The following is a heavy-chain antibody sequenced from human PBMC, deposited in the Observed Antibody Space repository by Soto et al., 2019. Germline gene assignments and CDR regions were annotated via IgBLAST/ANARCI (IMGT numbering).Heavy chain of an antibody. Sequence: AAGKPICEARGSTNGGTAISWGLQAPGQEHEWMGGIIPIFGTANYAQKFQGRVTITADESTSTAYMELSSLRSEDTAGYHCASERWHSESNYECGRVVWDQ. J-gene: IGHJ6*02. CDR3: ASERWHSESNYECGRVV. CDR2: IIPIFGTA. D-gene: IGHD2-15*01. CDR1: GSTNGGTA. V-gene: IGHV1-69*13.